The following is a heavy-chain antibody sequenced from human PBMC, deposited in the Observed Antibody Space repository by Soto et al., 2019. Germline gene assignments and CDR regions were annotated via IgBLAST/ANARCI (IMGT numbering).Heavy chain of an antibody. J-gene: IGHJ4*02. CDR1: GFTFSNYV. Sequence: PGGSLRLSCAASGFTFSNYVMHWVRQAPGKGLEWVAVISHDGNSKYYADSVKGRFTISRDNSKKALYLQMNSLRADDTAMYYCAKVTVRYNYGSGYYWGQGTLVTVSS. CDR3: AKVTVRYNYGSGYY. CDR2: ISHDGNSK. V-gene: IGHV3-30*18. D-gene: IGHD3-10*01.